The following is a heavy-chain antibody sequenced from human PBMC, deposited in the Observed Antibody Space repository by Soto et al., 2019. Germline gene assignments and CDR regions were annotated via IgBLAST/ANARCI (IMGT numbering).Heavy chain of an antibody. J-gene: IGHJ4*02. CDR3: ATSNYGERD. CDR1: EFTLSNFG. D-gene: IGHD4-17*01. Sequence: EGQVLESGGGLVQPGGSLRLTCVASEFTLSNFGMSWVRQAPGKGLEWVSFVSGNGGSTYYIDSVKGRFTISRDSSTNTVRLQMNSLRAEDTAVYYCATSNYGERDWGQGALVTVSS. V-gene: IGHV3-23*01. CDR2: VSGNGGST.